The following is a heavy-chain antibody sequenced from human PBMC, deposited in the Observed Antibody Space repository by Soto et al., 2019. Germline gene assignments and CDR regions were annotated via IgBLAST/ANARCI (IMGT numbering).Heavy chain of an antibody. Sequence: SETLSLTCAVYGGSFSGYSWTWIRQPPGTGLEWIGEINHSGSTNYNPSLKSRVTISVDTSKNQFSLKLSSVTAADTAVYYCARPDVSQFITFYYYGMDVWGQGTTVTVSS. V-gene: IGHV4-34*01. CDR1: GGSFSGYS. J-gene: IGHJ6*02. CDR3: ARPDVSQFITFYYYGMDV. CDR2: INHSGST. D-gene: IGHD3-22*01.